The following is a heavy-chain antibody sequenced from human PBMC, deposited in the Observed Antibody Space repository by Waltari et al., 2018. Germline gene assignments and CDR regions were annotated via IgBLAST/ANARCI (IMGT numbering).Heavy chain of an antibody. V-gene: IGHV3-7*01. CDR2: IWPDGSDR. CDR3: ARQDISVRSCPDY. Sequence: EVQLVESGGGLVQPGGSLRLACVASGFRFRSLYMPWLRQAPGKGVEWVANIWPDGSDRNHVDSVKGRFTISRDNAQNTLYLQMNSLRAEDTAVYYCARQDISVRSCPDYWGQGTLVTVSS. D-gene: IGHD6-19*01. J-gene: IGHJ4*02. CDR1: GFRFRSLY.